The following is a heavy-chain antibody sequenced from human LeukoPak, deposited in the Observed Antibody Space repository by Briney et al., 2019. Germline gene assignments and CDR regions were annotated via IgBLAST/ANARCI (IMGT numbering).Heavy chain of an antibody. D-gene: IGHD6-13*01. V-gene: IGHV3-23*01. J-gene: IGHJ4*02. CDR3: AKDSASYSSSPFDY. Sequence: GGSLRLSCAASGFTFSSYAMSWVRQAPGKGLEWVSAISGSGGSTYYADSVKGRFTISRDNSKNTLCLQMNSLRAEDTAVYYCAKDSASYSSSPFDYWGQGTLVTVSS. CDR1: GFTFSSYA. CDR2: ISGSGGST.